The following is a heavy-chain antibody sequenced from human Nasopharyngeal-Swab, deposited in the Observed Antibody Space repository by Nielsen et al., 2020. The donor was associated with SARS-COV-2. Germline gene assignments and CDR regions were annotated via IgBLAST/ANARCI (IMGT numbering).Heavy chain of an antibody. V-gene: IGHV3-48*03. CDR2: ISSTGSTI. CDR3: AKAPRSGWPALEDY. J-gene: IGHJ4*02. CDR1: GFTFSAYD. D-gene: IGHD6-19*01. Sequence: LSLTCAASGFTFSAYDMNWVRQAPRKGLEWVSYISSTGSTINYADSVKGRVTISRDNARNSLYLQMNSLRAEDTAVYYCAKAPRSGWPALEDYWGQGTLVTVSS.